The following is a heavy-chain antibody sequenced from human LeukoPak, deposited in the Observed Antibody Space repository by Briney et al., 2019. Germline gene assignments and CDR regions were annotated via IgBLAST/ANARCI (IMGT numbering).Heavy chain of an antibody. CDR1: GFTFSSYW. Sequence: GGSLRLSCAASGFTFSSYWMNWFPGAPGRGRGGVPTKNKDESEKYYVDSVKGRFTISRDNAKNSLYLQMNNLRAEDTAVYYCARVLDSSTSRYQSLKYWGQGTLVTVSS. D-gene: IGHD2-2*01. J-gene: IGHJ1*01. V-gene: IGHV3-7*01. CDR2: KNKDESEK. CDR3: ARVLDSSTSRYQSLKY.